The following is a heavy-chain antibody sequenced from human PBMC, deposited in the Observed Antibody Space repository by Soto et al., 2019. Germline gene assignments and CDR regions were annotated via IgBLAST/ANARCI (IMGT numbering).Heavy chain of an antibody. D-gene: IGHD4-17*01. V-gene: IGHV3-48*01. CDR1: GFTLSRYS. CDR2: ISSSSSTI. J-gene: IGHJ4*02. Sequence: PGGSLRLWCAASGFTLSRYSMNWVRQAPGKGLEWVSYISSSSSTIYYADSVKGRFTISRDNAKNSLYLQMNSLRAEDTAVYYCARIGRLRWGDYWGQGTLVTVSS. CDR3: ARIGRLRWGDY.